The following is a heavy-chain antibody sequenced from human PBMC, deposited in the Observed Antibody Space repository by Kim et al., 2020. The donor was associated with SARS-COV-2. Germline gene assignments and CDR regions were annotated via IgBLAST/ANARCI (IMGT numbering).Heavy chain of an antibody. Sequence: VSVRSRITITPHTSKNQFSLQLNSVTPEDTAVYYCARERDYGGNSADFDYWGQGTLVTVSS. V-gene: IGHV6-1*01. D-gene: IGHD4-17*01. CDR3: ARERDYGGNSADFDY. J-gene: IGHJ4*02.